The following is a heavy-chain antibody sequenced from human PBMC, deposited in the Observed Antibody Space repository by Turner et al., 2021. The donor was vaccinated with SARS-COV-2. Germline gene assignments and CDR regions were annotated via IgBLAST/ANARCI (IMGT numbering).Heavy chain of an antibody. V-gene: IGHV3-21*01. J-gene: IGHJ4*02. CDR2: ISTSSSYI. D-gene: IGHD3-22*01. Sequence: DVQLVESGGGLVKPGGSLRLSCAASGITFSSASMNWLRQAPGKGLEWVSSISTSSSYIYYADSVKGRFTISRDNAKNSLYLQMNSLRAEETAVYYCARWADYDSSGYYPSHFDYWGQGTLVTVSS. CDR3: ARWADYDSSGYYPSHFDY. CDR1: GITFSSAS.